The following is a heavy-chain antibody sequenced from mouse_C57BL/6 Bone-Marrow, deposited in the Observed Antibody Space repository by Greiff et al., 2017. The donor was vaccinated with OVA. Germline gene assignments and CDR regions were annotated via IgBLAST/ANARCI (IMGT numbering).Heavy chain of an antibody. V-gene: IGHV1-81*01. CDR1: GYTFTSYG. CDR2: IYPRSGNT. J-gene: IGHJ3*01. Sequence: QVHVKQSGAELARPGASVKLSCKASGYTFTSYGISWVKQRTGQGLEWIGEIYPRSGNTYYNEKFKGKATLTADKSSSTAYMELRSLTSEDSAVYFCARGGGFAWFAYWGQGTLVTVSA. CDR3: ARGGGFAWFAY.